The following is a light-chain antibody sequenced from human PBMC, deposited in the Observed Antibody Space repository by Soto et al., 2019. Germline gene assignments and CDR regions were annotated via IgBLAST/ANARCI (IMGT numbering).Light chain of an antibody. CDR3: QQYGSSSWT. CDR1: QSVSSSY. CDR2: GAS. J-gene: IGKJ1*01. Sequence: EIVLTQSPGTLSLSPRERATLSCRASQSVSSSYLAWYQQQPGQAPRLLIYGASSRATGIPDRFSGSGSGTDFTLTISRLEPEDFAVYYCQQYGSSSWTFGQGTKVEIK. V-gene: IGKV3-20*01.